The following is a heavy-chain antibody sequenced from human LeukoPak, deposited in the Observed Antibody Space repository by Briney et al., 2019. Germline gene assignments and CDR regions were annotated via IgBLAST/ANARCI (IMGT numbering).Heavy chain of an antibody. CDR1: GGSISGWY. Sequence: PSETLSLTCAVSGGSISGWYWSWIRQPPGKGLEWIGEGSDVGGTKYNPSLKSRVTISADTSKNQFSLKLSSVTAADTAVYYCAQNGQSGFSFDPWGQGTLVTVSS. J-gene: IGHJ5*02. D-gene: IGHD2-8*01. V-gene: IGHV4-34*01. CDR3: AQNGQSGFSFDP. CDR2: GSDVGGT.